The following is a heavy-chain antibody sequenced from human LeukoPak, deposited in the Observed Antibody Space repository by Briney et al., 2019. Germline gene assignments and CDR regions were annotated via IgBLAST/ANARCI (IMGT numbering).Heavy chain of an antibody. Sequence: GGSLRLSCAASGFTFSSYAMSWVRQAPGKGLEWVSAISGSGGSTYYADSVRGRFTISRDNSKNTLYLQMNSLRAEDTAVYYCAKAVQGGDYAPFDYWGQGTLVTVSS. J-gene: IGHJ4*02. D-gene: IGHD4-17*01. V-gene: IGHV3-23*01. CDR2: ISGSGGST. CDR1: GFTFSSYA. CDR3: AKAVQGGDYAPFDY.